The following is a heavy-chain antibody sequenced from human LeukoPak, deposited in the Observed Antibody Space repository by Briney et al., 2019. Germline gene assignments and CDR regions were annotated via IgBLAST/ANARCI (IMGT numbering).Heavy chain of an antibody. CDR2: IYYSGST. J-gene: IGHJ6*04. Sequence: SETLSLTCTVSGGSSSSSSYYWGWIRQPPGKGLEWIGSIYYSGSTYYNPSLKSRVTISVDTSKNQFSLKLSSVTAADTAVYYCARDRIQLWPADVWGKGTTVTVSS. CDR1: GGSSSSSSYY. D-gene: IGHD5-18*01. V-gene: IGHV4-39*07. CDR3: ARDRIQLWPADV.